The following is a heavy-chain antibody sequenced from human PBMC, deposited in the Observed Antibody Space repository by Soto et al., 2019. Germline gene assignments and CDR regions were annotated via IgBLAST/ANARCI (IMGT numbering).Heavy chain of an antibody. Sequence: PSETLSLTCTVSGGSISSYYWSWIRQPPGKGLEWIGYIYYSGSTNYNPSLKSRVTISVDTSKNQFSLKLSSVTAADTAVYYCARVRVSIAARRYYYYYGMDVWGQGTTVTVSS. D-gene: IGHD6-6*01. J-gene: IGHJ6*02. CDR3: ARVRVSIAARRYYYYYGMDV. V-gene: IGHV4-59*01. CDR1: GGSISSYY. CDR2: IYYSGST.